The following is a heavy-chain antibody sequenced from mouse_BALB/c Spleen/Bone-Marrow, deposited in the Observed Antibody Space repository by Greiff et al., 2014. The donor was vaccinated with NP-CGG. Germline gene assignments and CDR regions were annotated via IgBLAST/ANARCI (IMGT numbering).Heavy chain of an antibody. V-gene: IGHV5-6-3*01. D-gene: IGHD2-10*01. J-gene: IGHJ2*01. CDR2: INSNGGST. CDR3: ARDGPYFFDY. CDR1: GFTFSRYG. Sequence: DVKLVESGGGLVQPGGSLKLSCAASGFTFSRYGMSWVRQTPDKRLELVATINSNGGSTYYPDSVKGRFTISRDNAKNTLYLQMSSLKSEDTAMYYCARDGPYFFDYWGRGTTLTVSS.